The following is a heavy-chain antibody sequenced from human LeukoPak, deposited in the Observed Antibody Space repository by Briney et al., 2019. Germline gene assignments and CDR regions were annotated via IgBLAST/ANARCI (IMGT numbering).Heavy chain of an antibody. CDR1: GGTFSSYT. D-gene: IGHD2-2*01. CDR3: AEDDIRYCSSTSCPLDY. J-gene: IGHJ4*02. CDR2: IIPILGIA. Sequence: GSSVKVSCKASGGTFSSYTISWVRQAPGQGLEWMGRIIPILGIANYAQKFQGRVTITADKSTSTAYMELSSLRSEDTAFYYRAEDDIRYCSSTSCPLDYWGQGTLVTVSS. V-gene: IGHV1-69*02.